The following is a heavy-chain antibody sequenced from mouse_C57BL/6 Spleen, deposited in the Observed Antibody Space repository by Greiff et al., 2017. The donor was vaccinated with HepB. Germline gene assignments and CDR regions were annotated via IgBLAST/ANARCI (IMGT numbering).Heavy chain of an antibody. Sequence: EVKLQESGPELVKPGASVKIPCKASGYTFTDYNMDWAKQSHGKSLEWIGDINPNNGGTIYNQKFKGKATLTVDKSSSTAYMELRSLTSEDTAVYYCARSVITTVVAKGYYFDYWGQGTTLTVSS. V-gene: IGHV1-18*01. CDR1: GYTFTDYN. J-gene: IGHJ2*01. D-gene: IGHD1-1*01. CDR3: ARSVITTVVAKGYYFDY. CDR2: INPNNGGT.